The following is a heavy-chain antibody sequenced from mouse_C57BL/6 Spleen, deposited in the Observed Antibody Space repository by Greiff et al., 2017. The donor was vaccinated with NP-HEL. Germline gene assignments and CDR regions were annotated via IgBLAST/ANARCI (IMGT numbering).Heavy chain of an antibody. CDR2: IYPGDGDT. D-gene: IGHD4-1*02. V-gene: IGHV1-80*01. CDR1: GYAFSSYW. Sequence: VQLQQSGAELVKPGASVKISCKASGYAFSSYWMNWVKQRPGQGLEWIGQIYPGDGDTNYKGKFKSKATMTADKSYSTAYMQLSSLTSEDSAVEVWARRTTWTGYIDYWGTGTTVTVSS. CDR3: ARRTTWTGYIDY. J-gene: IGHJ1*03.